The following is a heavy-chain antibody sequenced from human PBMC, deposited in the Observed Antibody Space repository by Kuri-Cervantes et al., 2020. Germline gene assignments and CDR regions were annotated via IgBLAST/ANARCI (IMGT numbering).Heavy chain of an antibody. Sequence: GGSLRLSCAASGFTFSSYGMHWVRQAPGKGLEWVAVISYDGSNKYYADSVKGRFTISRDNSKNTLYLQMNSLRAEDTAVYYCAKVWGITMVRGVTWRPWFDPWGQGTLVTVSS. V-gene: IGHV3-30*18. CDR3: AKVWGITMVRGVTWRPWFDP. CDR1: GFTFSSYG. J-gene: IGHJ5*02. CDR2: ISYDGSNK. D-gene: IGHD3-10*01.